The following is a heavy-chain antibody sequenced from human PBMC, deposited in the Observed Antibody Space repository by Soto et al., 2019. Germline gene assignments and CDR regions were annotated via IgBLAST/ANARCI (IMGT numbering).Heavy chain of an antibody. J-gene: IGHJ4*02. CDR1: GFTFSSYA. Sequence: QVQLVESGGGVVQPGRSLRLSCAASGFTFSSYAMHWVRQAPGKGLEWVAVISYDGSNKYYADSVKGRFTISRDNSKNTLYLQMHSLRAEDTAVYYCARDADSSGYYRPLDYWGQGTLVTVSS. CDR2: ISYDGSNK. V-gene: IGHV3-30-3*01. D-gene: IGHD3-22*01. CDR3: ARDADSSGYYRPLDY.